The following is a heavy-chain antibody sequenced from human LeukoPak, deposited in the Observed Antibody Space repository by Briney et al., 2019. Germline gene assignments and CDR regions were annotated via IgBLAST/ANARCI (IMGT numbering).Heavy chain of an antibody. D-gene: IGHD6-19*01. CDR2: IYNGGST. Sequence: SETLTLTFSVSGGSISTYYWSWIRQPPGKGLEWIGYIYNGGSTNYHPSLKSRVTISVDTSKNQFSLKLTSVTAADTAVYYCARQGGWYGGFDYWGQGTPVTVSS. V-gene: IGHV4-59*08. CDR1: GGSISTYY. CDR3: ARQGGWYGGFDY. J-gene: IGHJ4*02.